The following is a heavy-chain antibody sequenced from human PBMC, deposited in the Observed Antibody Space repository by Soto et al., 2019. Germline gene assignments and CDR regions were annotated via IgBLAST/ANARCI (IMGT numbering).Heavy chain of an antibody. CDR2: IYYSGST. J-gene: IGHJ4*02. Sequence: SETLSLTCTVSGGSISSYYWGWIRQPPGKGLEWIGSIYYSGSTYYNPSLKSRVTISVDTSKNQFSLTVTSVTAADTAVYYCTIRIVATETFDYWGQGILVTVP. CDR3: TIRIVATETFDY. D-gene: IGHD5-12*01. V-gene: IGHV4-39*01. CDR1: GGSISSYY.